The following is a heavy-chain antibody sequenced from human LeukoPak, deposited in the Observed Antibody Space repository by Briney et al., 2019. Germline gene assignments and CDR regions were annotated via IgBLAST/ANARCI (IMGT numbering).Heavy chain of an antibody. D-gene: IGHD5-24*01. CDR2: ISPYNGNT. Sequence: ASVKVSCKASVYSFTSSGISWVRQAPGQGVEWMGWISPYNGNTNYVQKFQGRVTMTTDTSTSTAYMELRSLRSDDTAVYYCATMHRVEYYFDYWGQGTLVTVSS. CDR1: VYSFTSSG. J-gene: IGHJ4*02. V-gene: IGHV1-18*01. CDR3: ATMHRVEYYFDY.